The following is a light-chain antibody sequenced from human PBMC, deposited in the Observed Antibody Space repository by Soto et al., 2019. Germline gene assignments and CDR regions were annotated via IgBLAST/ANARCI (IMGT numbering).Light chain of an antibody. Sequence: DIQMTQSPSSLSASVGDRVTITCRASQSISSYLNWYQQKPGKAPKLLIYAASSLQSGAPSRFSGSGSGTDFTLTISSLQPEDFATCYCQQSYSTLLTFGPGTKVDIK. V-gene: IGKV1-39*01. CDR2: AAS. CDR3: QQSYSTLLT. J-gene: IGKJ3*01. CDR1: QSISSY.